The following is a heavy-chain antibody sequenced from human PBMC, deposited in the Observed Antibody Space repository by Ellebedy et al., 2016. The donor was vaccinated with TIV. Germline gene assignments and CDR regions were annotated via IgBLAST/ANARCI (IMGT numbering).Heavy chain of an antibody. V-gene: IGHV4-38-2*02. D-gene: IGHD1-26*01. CDR3: ARDMWEMWGGMDV. J-gene: IGHJ6*02. CDR1: GYSISSGYY. CDR2: IYHSGST. Sequence: SETLSLTXTVSGYSISSGYYWGWIRQPPGKGLEWIGSIYHSGSTYYNPSLKSRVTISVDTSKNQFSLKLSSVTAADTAVYYCARDMWEMWGGMDVWGQGTTVTVSS.